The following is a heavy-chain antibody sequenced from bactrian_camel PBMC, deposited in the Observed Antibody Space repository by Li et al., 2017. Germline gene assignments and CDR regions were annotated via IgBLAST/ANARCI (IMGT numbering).Heavy chain of an antibody. V-gene: IGHV3S53*01. CDR1: GYFYAYYY. CDR2: IDSGGRT. Sequence: VQLVESGGGSVQAGGSLRLSCAASGYFYAYYYMAWFRQAPGKEREGVAGIDSGGRTRYIDSVKGRFTIPKDNRKNILYLQMNSLTPGDTAMYYCTARYEFGLGACRGVGGLGFWGQGTQVTVS. J-gene: IGHJ6*01. CDR3: TARYEFGLGACRGVGGLGF. D-gene: IGHD1*01.